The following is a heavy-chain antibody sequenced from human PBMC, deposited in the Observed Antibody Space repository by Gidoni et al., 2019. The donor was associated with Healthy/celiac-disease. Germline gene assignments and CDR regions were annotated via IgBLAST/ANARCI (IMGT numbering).Heavy chain of an antibody. CDR3: TRERDDYSTIRPPPFDY. Sequence: EVQLVESGGGLVKPGRSLRPSCTASGFTFGDYAMSWFRQAPGKGLEWLGFIRSKAYGGTTEYAASVKGRFNISRDDSKSIAYLQMNSLKTEDTAVYYCTRERDDYSTIRPPPFDYWGQGTLVTVSS. D-gene: IGHD4-4*01. CDR2: IRSKAYGGTT. CDR1: GFTFGDYA. V-gene: IGHV3-49*05. J-gene: IGHJ4*02.